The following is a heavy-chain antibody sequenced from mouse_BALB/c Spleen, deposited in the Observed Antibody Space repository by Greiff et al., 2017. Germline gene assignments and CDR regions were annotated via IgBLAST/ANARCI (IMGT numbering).Heavy chain of an antibody. CDR2: INPYNGDT. D-gene: IGHD1-1*01. CDR1: GYSFTGYF. J-gene: IGHJ2*01. CDR3: ARWGYYGNFDY. V-gene: IGHV1-20*02. Sequence: VQLQQSGPELVKPGASVKISCKASGYSFTGYFMNWVMQSHGKSLEWIGRINPYNGDTFYNQKFKGKATLTVDKSSSTAHMELRSLASEDSAVYYCARWGYYGNFDYWGQGTTLTVSS.